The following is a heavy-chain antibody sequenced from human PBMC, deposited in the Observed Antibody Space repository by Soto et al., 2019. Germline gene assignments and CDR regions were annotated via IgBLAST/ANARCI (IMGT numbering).Heavy chain of an antibody. D-gene: IGHD6-19*01. CDR3: ARRRSYSSAHLDY. J-gene: IGHJ4*02. CDR2: IYHSGST. CDR1: GDSISSSNW. Sequence: SETLSLTCAVSGDSISSSNWWSWVRQPPGKGLEWIGEIYHSGSTNYNPSLKSRVTISVDKSKNQFSLKLSSVTAADTAVYYCARRRSYSSAHLDYWGQGTLVTVSS. V-gene: IGHV4-4*02.